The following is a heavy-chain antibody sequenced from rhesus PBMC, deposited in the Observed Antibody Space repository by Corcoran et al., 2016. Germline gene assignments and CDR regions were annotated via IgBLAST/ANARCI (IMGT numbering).Heavy chain of an antibody. J-gene: IGHJ1*01. V-gene: IGHV4-160*01. CDR1: GGSISGYY. Sequence: QVQLQESGPGLVKPSETLSLTCAVSGGSISGYYWSWIRQPPGKGLEWIGGIYGRGGATDTHPPLKSGVTISTDTSKNQFSLKLSSVTTADTAVYYCAKAFPGIAAATGAEYFEFWGQGALVTVSS. CDR3: AKAFPGIAAATGAEYFEF. CDR2: IYGRGGAT. D-gene: IGHD6-43*01.